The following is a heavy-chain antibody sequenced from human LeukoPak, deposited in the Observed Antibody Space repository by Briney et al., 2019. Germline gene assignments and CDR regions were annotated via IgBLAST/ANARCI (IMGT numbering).Heavy chain of an antibody. CDR2: IYSGGYT. V-gene: IGHV3-53*01. D-gene: IGHD6-19*01. Sequence: GGSLRLSCAGPGFMFHDYAIHWVRQAPGKGLEWVSVIYSGGYTDYADSVKGRFTISSDNSKNTLYLQINSLRAEDTAFYYCARVGGIAVAGTRGYYFDYWGQGTLVTVSS. J-gene: IGHJ4*02. CDR1: GFMFHDYA. CDR3: ARVGGIAVAGTRGYYFDY.